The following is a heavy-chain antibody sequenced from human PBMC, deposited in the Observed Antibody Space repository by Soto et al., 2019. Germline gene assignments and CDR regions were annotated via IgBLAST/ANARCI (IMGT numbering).Heavy chain of an antibody. D-gene: IGHD3-10*01. J-gene: IGHJ1*01. CDR2: IRSKPNNYAT. CDR1: GFTFSASA. Sequence: PGGSLRLSCAASGFTFSASAMHWVRQASGKGLEWVGRIRSKPNNYATAYAASVQGRFTISRDDSESTSYLQMNSLKTEDTAVYYCSSYSYPLGSFCWGQGTLVTVSS. CDR3: SSYSYPLGSFC. V-gene: IGHV3-73*01.